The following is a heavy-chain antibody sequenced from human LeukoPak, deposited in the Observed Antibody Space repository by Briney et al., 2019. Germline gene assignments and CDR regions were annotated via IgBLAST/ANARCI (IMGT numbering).Heavy chain of an antibody. CDR2: INHSGST. CDR1: RGSLSGYY. Sequence: PETLSLTSAVYRGSLSGYYWSWIRQPRGKGVEWIGEINHSGSTKYNQHLKCRVTISVGTSMHQFSLKLRSVTAADTAVYYCACSNYYDSSGPATEELDYWGQGTLVTVSS. V-gene: IGHV4-34*01. CDR3: ACSNYYDSSGPATEELDY. J-gene: IGHJ4*02. D-gene: IGHD3-22*01.